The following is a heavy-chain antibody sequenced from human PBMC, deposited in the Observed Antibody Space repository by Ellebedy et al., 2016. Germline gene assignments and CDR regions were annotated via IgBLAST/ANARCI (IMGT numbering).Heavy chain of an antibody. CDR1: GGSISSYY. CDR2: IYHSGST. Sequence: SETLSLTCTVSGGSISSYYWSWIRQPPGKGLERIGEIYHSGSTNYNPSLKSRVTISVDKSKNQFSLKLSSVTAADTAVYYCARDPSVAGPLEYFDYWGQGTLVTVSS. CDR3: ARDPSVAGPLEYFDY. V-gene: IGHV4-59*12. J-gene: IGHJ4*02. D-gene: IGHD6-19*01.